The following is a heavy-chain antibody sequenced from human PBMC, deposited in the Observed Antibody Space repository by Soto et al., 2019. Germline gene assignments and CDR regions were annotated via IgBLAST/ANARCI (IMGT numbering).Heavy chain of an antibody. J-gene: IGHJ5*02. CDR1: GYTFTSYG. Sequence: ASVQVSCKASGYTFTSYGISWVRQAPGQGLEWMGWISAYNGNTNYAQKLQGRVTMTTDTSTSTAYMELRSLRSDDTAVYYCARGPRSEYSSSHWFDPWGQGTLVTVSS. D-gene: IGHD6-6*01. CDR2: ISAYNGNT. V-gene: IGHV1-18*01. CDR3: ARGPRSEYSSSHWFDP.